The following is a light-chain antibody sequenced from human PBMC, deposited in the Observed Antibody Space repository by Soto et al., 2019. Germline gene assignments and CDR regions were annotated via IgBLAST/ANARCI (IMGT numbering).Light chain of an antibody. CDR3: QQYDGSPRT. CDR2: GAS. J-gene: IGKJ1*01. CDR1: QTVSSNH. Sequence: EIELTQTPGTLPLSPGERATLSCRASQTVSSNHLAWYQQKPGQAPRLLIYGASNRATGIPDRFSGSGSGTDFTLTISRLEPEEFAVYYCQQYDGSPRTFGQGTKVDIK. V-gene: IGKV3-20*01.